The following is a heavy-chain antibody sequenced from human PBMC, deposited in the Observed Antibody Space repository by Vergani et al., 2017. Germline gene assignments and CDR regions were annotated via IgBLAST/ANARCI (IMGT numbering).Heavy chain of an antibody. CDR1: GFTFSSYE. D-gene: IGHD7-27*01. V-gene: IGHV3-48*03. J-gene: IGHJ4*02. Sequence: EVQLVESGGGLVQPGGSLRLSCASSGFTFSSYEMNWVRQAPGKGLEWVSYISSSGSTIYYADSVKGRFTISRDNAKNSLYLQMNSLRAEDTAVYYCANSAKLGSFDYWGQGTLVTVSS. CDR2: ISSSGSTI. CDR3: ANSAKLGSFDY.